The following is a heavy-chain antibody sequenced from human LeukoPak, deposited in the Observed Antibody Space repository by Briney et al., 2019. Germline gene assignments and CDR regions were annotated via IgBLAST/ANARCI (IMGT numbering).Heavy chain of an antibody. CDR2: IYSGGST. J-gene: IGHJ6*02. V-gene: IGHV3-53*01. CDR3: ARTYYGDYLHYYYGMDV. Sequence: GGSLRLSCAASGFTVSSNYMSWVRQAPGKGLEWVSVIYSGGSTYYAGSVKGRFTISRDNSKNTLYLQMNSLRAEDTAVYYCARTYYGDYLHYYYGMDVWGQGTTVTVSS. CDR1: GFTVSSNY. D-gene: IGHD4-17*01.